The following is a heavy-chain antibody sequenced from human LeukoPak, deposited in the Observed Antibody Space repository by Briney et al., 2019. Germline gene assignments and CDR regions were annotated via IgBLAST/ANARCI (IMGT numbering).Heavy chain of an antibody. D-gene: IGHD6-19*01. J-gene: IGHJ4*02. CDR3: ARDRIAVAGTAQFFDY. V-gene: IGHV3-7*01. CDR1: GFSFSSYW. Sequence: GGSLRLSCAASGFSFSSYWMSWVRQAPGKGLEWVASIKQDGSEKHYVDSVKGRFTISRDNAKNSLYLQMNSLRAEDTAVYYCARDRIAVAGTAQFFDYWGQGTLVTVSS. CDR2: IKQDGSEK.